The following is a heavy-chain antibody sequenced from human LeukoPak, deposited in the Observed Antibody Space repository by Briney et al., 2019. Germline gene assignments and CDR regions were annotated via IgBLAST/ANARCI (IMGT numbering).Heavy chain of an antibody. Sequence: SETLSLTCAVYGGSFSGYYWSWIRQPPGKGLEWIGEINHSGSTNYNPSLKSRFTISVDTSKNPFSLKLSSVTAADTAVYYCARVLRGVLERFGSGYFDYWGQGTLVTVSS. V-gene: IGHV4-34*01. CDR1: GGSFSGYY. CDR3: ARVLRGVLERFGSGYFDY. D-gene: IGHD3-3*01. J-gene: IGHJ4*02. CDR2: INHSGST.